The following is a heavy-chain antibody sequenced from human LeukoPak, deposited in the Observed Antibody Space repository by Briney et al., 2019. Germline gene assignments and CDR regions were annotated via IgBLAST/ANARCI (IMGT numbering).Heavy chain of an antibody. J-gene: IGHJ6*02. V-gene: IGHV3-7*01. CDR1: GFTFSSYW. Sequence: GGSLRLSCAASGFTFSSYWMSWVRQALGKGLEWVANIKQDGSEKYYVDSVKGRFTISRDNAKNSLYLQMSNLRAEDTAVYYCARGSDMNGYNYYYYYGMDVWGQGTTVTVSS. CDR3: ARGSDMNGYNYYYYYGMDV. D-gene: IGHD5-24*01. CDR2: IKQDGSEK.